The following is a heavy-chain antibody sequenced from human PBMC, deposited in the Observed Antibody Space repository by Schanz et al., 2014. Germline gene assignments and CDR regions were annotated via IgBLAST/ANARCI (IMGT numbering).Heavy chain of an antibody. CDR3: AGDWASGRYYSDY. CDR2: LTEGGGGT. Sequence: EVQLLESGGGLVRPGGSLRLSCSASGFTFSTYAMSWVRQAPGKGLEWVSGLTEGGGGTYYTDAVKGRFTISRDSSKDTLYLQMNSLRTEDTAVYYCAGDWASGRYYSDYWGQGTLVTVSS. D-gene: IGHD1-26*01. CDR1: GFTFSTYA. J-gene: IGHJ4*02. V-gene: IGHV3-23*01.